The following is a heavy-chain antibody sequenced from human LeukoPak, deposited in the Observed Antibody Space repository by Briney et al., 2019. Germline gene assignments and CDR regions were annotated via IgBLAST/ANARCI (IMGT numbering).Heavy chain of an antibody. CDR3: AKDRVPDNGRNFDM. D-gene: IGHD1-1*01. CDR1: VFTFTMYT. CDR2: IYGDASKT. J-gene: IGHJ3*02. Sequence: GGSLRLSCAASVFTFTMYTISWVRQAPGKGREWVSSIYGDASKTFYADSVRGRFTISRDSSKSMVYLQMNGLRVDDTALYYCAKDRVPDNGRNFDMWGQGTMVIVSA. V-gene: IGHV3-23*01.